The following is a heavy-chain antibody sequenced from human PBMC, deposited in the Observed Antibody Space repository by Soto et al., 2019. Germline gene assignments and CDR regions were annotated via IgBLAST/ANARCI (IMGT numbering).Heavy chain of an antibody. J-gene: IGHJ3*02. CDR1: GYTLTSYD. CDR3: ARAVCSSTSCYVWEAFDI. CDR2: MNPNSGNT. Sequence: ASVKVSCKASGYTLTSYDINWVRQATGQGLEWMGWMNPNSGNTGYAQKFQGRVTMTRNTSISTAYMELSSLRSEDTAVYYCARAVCSSTSCYVWEAFDIWGQGTMVTVSS. V-gene: IGHV1-8*01. D-gene: IGHD2-2*01.